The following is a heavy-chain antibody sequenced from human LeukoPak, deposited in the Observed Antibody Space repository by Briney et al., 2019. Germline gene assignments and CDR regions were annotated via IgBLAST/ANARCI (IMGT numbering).Heavy chain of an antibody. V-gene: IGHV3-21*01. CDR3: ARGAVRGVRVSDY. D-gene: IGHD3-10*01. Sequence: GGSLRLSCAASGFTFSSYSMNWVRQAPGKGLEWVSSISSSSSYIYYADSVKGRFTISRDNAKNSLYLQMNSLRAEDTAVYYCARGAVRGVRVSDYWGQGTLVTVSS. CDR1: GFTFSSYS. CDR2: ISSSSSYI. J-gene: IGHJ4*02.